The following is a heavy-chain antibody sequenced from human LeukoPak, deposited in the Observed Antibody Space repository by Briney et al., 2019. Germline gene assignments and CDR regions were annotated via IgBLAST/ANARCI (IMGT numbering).Heavy chain of an antibody. CDR1: GFMFGDYA. Sequence: GGSLRLSCTASGFMFGDYAMSWFRQDPGKGLEWVGFIRSKAYGGTTEYAASVKGRFTISRDDSKSIAYLQMNSLKTEDTAVYYCTTEDSSSSFGFDYWGQGTLVTVSS. CDR3: TTEDSSSSFGFDY. CDR2: IRSKAYGGTT. J-gene: IGHJ4*02. D-gene: IGHD6-6*01. V-gene: IGHV3-49*03.